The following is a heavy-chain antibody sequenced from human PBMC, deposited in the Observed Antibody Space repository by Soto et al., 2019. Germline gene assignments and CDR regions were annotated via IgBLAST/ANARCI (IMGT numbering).Heavy chain of an antibody. D-gene: IGHD1-26*01. Sequence: QVQLVQSGAEVKKPGASVKVSCKASGYTFTSYGISWVRQAPGQGLEWMGWISAYNGNTNYAQKLQGRVTMTTDTSTSTAYMELRSLRSDDTAVYYCARGAFRPWELLYQAQSQVDYWGQGTLVTVSS. CDR1: GYTFTSYG. J-gene: IGHJ4*02. CDR3: ARGAFRPWELLYQAQSQVDY. CDR2: ISAYNGNT. V-gene: IGHV1-18*01.